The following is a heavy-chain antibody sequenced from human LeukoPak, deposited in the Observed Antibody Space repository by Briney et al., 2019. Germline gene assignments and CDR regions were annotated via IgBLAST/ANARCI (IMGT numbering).Heavy chain of an antibody. D-gene: IGHD4-17*01. Sequence: PSETLSLTCTVSGDSISGFYWSWIRQPAGKGLQWIWRISTSGSTNYNPSLKSRVTMSVDRSTNEFSLTVRSVTAADTALYYCARGLPSYGDYVDYYFYMDVWGKGTTVTVSS. V-gene: IGHV4-4*07. CDR3: ARGLPSYGDYVDYYFYMDV. CDR1: GDSISGFY. CDR2: ISTSGST. J-gene: IGHJ6*03.